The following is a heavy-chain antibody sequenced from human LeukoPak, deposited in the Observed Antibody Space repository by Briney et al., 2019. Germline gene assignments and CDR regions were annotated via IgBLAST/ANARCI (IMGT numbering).Heavy chain of an antibody. J-gene: IGHJ4*02. CDR2: IYHSGST. D-gene: IGHD6-19*01. CDR1: GGSISSNNW. V-gene: IGHV4-4*02. Sequence: SGTLSLTCAVSGGSISSNNWWSWVRQPPGKGLEWIADIYHSGSTNYSPSLKSRVTISVDKSKNQFSLKLSSVTAADTAVYYCAQGGSGWRYDYWGQGTLVTVSS. CDR3: AQGGSGWRYDY.